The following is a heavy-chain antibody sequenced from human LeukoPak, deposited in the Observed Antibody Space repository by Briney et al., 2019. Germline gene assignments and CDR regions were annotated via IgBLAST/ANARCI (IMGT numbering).Heavy chain of an antibody. J-gene: IGHJ4*02. CDR3: ARVSRWGLNHNPHY. Sequence: GGSLRLSCAASGFTFSSYWMSWVRQAPGKGLEWVANIKQDGSEKYYVDSVKGRFAISRDNAKNSLYLQMNSLRAEDTAVYYCARVSRWGLNHNPHYWGQGTLVTVSS. D-gene: IGHD7-27*01. CDR1: GFTFSSYW. V-gene: IGHV3-7*03. CDR2: IKQDGSEK.